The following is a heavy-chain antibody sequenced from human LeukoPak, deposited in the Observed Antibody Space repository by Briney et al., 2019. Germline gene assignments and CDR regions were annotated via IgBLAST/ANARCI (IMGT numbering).Heavy chain of an antibody. D-gene: IGHD3-22*01. CDR3: AREDFYDSGSNDY. CDR2: MNPNSGIT. Sequence: ASVKVSCKASGGTFNSYAISWVRQATGQGLEWMGWMNPNSGITAYAQKFQGRVTITRNTSISTVYMELSSLRSEDTAVYYCAREDFYDSGSNDYWGQGTLVTVSS. V-gene: IGHV1-8*03. J-gene: IGHJ4*02. CDR1: GGTFNSYA.